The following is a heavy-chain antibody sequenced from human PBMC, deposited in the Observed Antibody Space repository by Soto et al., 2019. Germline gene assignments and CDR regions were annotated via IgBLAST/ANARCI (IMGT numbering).Heavy chain of an antibody. CDR2: FSAFNGKT. Sequence: QIQLVQSGSEVKKPGASVKVSCKPSGYTFNIYVINWVRQAPGQGLEWMGWFSAFNGKTNYAQKVQGRVTMTTDTFTTTASVELTSLRSDATAVYYRARDRVIKSSGFFPFAYRGHGPLVTVSS. CDR1: GYTFNIYV. J-gene: IGHJ4*01. CDR3: ARDRVIKSSGFFPFAY. V-gene: IGHV1-18*01. D-gene: IGHD3-22*01.